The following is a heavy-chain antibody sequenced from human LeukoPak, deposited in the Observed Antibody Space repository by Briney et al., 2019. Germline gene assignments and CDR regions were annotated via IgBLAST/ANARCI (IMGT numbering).Heavy chain of an antibody. CDR3: GKEVGGSGTYYLQY. CDR1: GSTFSSLV. J-gene: IGHJ4*02. D-gene: IGHD3-10*01. Sequence: PGGSLRLSCAASGSTFSSLVMSWVRQIPGKGLEWVSSINGRGSDTHYADSVKGRFTISRDNSKDTLYLQMNSLGPEDTAIYYCGKEVGGSGTYYLQYWGQGTLVSVSS. V-gene: IGHV3-23*01. CDR2: INGRGSDT.